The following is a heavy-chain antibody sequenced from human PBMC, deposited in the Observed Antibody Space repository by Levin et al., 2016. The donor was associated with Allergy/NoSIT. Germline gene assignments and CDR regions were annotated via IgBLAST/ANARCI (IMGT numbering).Heavy chain of an antibody. D-gene: IGHD3-22*01. CDR1: GFTFSTYA. V-gene: IGHV3-30-3*01. CDR3: ARAYYYDSSLTPDH. J-gene: IGHJ4*02. CDR2: ISYEGSSK. Sequence: GESLKISCAASGFTFSTYAMHWVRQAPGKGLEWVAFISYEGSSKHYADSVKGRFTISRDTSKNMLYLQMSSLRTEDTAVYHCARAYYYDSSLTPDHWGQGTLVTVSS.